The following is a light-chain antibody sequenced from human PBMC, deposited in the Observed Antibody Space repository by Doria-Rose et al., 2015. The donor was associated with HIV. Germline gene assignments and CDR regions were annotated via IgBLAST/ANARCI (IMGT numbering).Light chain of an antibody. CDR3: QQYSQWPPYT. J-gene: IGKJ2*01. CDR2: RAS. V-gene: IGKV3-15*01. CDR1: QGIGSD. Sequence: TQSPATLSVSPGERATLSCRASQGIGSDLAWYQQKPGQATGLLIYRASIRATGIPPRFTGGGSGTEFTLTISSLQSEDFAVYFCQQYSQWPPYTFGQGTKLEVK.